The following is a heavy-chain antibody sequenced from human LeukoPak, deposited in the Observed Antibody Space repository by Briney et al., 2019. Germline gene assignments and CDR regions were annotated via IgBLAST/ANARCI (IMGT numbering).Heavy chain of an antibody. CDR3: ARASRDGYSYGLVDY. V-gene: IGHV4-59*01. D-gene: IGHD5-18*01. CDR1: GGSISGYY. Sequence: SETLSLTCTVSGGSISGYYWSWIRQPPGKGLEWIGYIYYSGSTNYNPSLKSRVTISVDTSKNQFSLKLSSVTAADTAVYYCARASRDGYSYGLVDYWGQGTLVTVSS. J-gene: IGHJ4*02. CDR2: IYYSGST.